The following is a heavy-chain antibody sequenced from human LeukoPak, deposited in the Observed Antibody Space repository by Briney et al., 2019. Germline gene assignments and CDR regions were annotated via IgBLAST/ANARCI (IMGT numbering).Heavy chain of an antibody. CDR1: GGSISSYY. V-gene: IGHV4-4*07. D-gene: IGHD3-22*01. CDR3: ARDCFTYYYHGSGCQDAFDI. CDR2: IYASGST. Sequence: SETLSLTCTVSGGSISSYYWSWIRQPAGKGLEWIGRIYASGSTNYNPSLKSRVTMSVDTSKTQFSLKLSSVTAADTAVYYCARDCFTYYYHGSGCQDAFDIWGQGTMVTVSS. J-gene: IGHJ3*02.